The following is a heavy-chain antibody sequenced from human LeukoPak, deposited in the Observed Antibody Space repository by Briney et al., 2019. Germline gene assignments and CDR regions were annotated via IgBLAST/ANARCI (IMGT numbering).Heavy chain of an antibody. CDR3: ARGTYYYDSRRYLVVAPLDI. D-gene: IGHD3-22*01. CDR2: ISYTGAA. Sequence: SETLSLTCTVSGGSLSSDYYYWGWVRQPPGKGLEWIGRISYTGAAYYNPSLKSRITTSVDTCTNRFSLKLTSVTAADTALYFCARGTYYYDSRRYLVVAPLDIWGQGTMVIVSP. V-gene: IGHV4-39*01. J-gene: IGHJ3*02. CDR1: GGSLSSDYYY.